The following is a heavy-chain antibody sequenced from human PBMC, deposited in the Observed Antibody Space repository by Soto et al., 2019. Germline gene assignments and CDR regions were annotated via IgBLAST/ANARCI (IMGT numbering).Heavy chain of an antibody. CDR3: ARLEPNAYCGGDCHMADI. CDR1: GYTFTSYG. D-gene: IGHD2-21*02. J-gene: IGHJ3*02. V-gene: IGHV1-18*01. Sequence: QVQLVQSGAEVKNPGASVKVSCKASGYTFTSYGISWVRQAPGHVLEWMGWISAYNGKTNYAQKLQVRVTLTTDTSTSTAYMELRSLRSDGTAVYYCARLEPNAYCGGDCHMADIRGQGTMFTVYS. CDR2: ISAYNGKT.